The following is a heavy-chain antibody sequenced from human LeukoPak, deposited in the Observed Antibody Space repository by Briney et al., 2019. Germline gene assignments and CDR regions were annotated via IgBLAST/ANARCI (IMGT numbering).Heavy chain of an antibody. V-gene: IGHV3-30*02. Sequence: PGGSLRLSCAASGLTFSSYEMNWVRQAPGKGLEWVAFIQYDGSNKYYADSVKGRFTISRDNSKSTLYLQMNNLRPEDTAVYYCAKDREVFFRLVGADWGQGTLVTVST. CDR1: GLTFSSYE. D-gene: IGHD1-26*01. CDR3: AKDREVFFRLVGAD. J-gene: IGHJ4*02. CDR2: IQYDGSNK.